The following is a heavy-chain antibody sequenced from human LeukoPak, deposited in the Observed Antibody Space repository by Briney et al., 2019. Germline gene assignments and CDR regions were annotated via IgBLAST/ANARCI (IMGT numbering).Heavy chain of an antibody. J-gene: IGHJ4*02. CDR2: FDPEDGET. V-gene: IGHV1-24*01. CDR1: GYTLTEFS. D-gene: IGHD6-13*01. Sequence: ASVKVSCKVSGYTLTEFSMHWVRQAPGKGLEWMGGFDPEDGETIYAQKFQGRVTMTEDTSTDTAYMELSSLRSEDTAVYYCARDAAKAQLAYFDYWGQGTLVTVSS. CDR3: ARDAAKAQLAYFDY.